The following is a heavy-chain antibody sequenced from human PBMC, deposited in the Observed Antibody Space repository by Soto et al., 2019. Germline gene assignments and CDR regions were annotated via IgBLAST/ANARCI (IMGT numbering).Heavy chain of an antibody. CDR2: ISYSGST. CDR3: ARGRDGYNYPNFDY. Sequence: SETLSLTCTVSGASISSYDGSWIRRPPGKGLEWIGHISYSGSTNYKPSLKSRVTISVDTSKKQFSLKLTSVTAADTAVYYCARGRDGYNYPNFDYWGQGTLVTVSS. CDR1: GASISSYD. V-gene: IGHV4-59*01. J-gene: IGHJ4*02. D-gene: IGHD5-12*01.